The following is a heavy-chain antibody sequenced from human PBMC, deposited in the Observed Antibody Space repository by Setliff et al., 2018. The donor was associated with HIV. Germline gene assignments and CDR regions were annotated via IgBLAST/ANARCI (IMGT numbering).Heavy chain of an antibody. CDR3: ARYRSGDNDISLDY. Sequence: PSETLSLTCSVSGGSITNYYWGWIRQSPGKGLEWIGFIRHTGSPSYNPSLKSRVITSTDTRNHFSLNLYSITAADTAVYYCARYRSGDNDISLDYWGQRALVTVSS. V-gene: IGHV4-59*01. CDR2: IRHTGSP. D-gene: IGHD3-10*01. J-gene: IGHJ4*02. CDR1: GGSITNYY.